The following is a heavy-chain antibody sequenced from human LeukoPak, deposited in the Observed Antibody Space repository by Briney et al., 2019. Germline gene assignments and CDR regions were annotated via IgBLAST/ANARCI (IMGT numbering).Heavy chain of an antibody. CDR2: IIPIFGTA. Sequence: SVKVSCKASGCTFTSYAISWVRQAPGQGLEWMGRIIPIFGTANYAQKFQGRVTITTDKSTSTAYMELSSLRSEDTAVYYCAVDYYDSSGYYGYWGQGTLATVSS. CDR3: AVDYYDSSGYYGY. D-gene: IGHD3-22*01. V-gene: IGHV1-69*05. CDR1: GCTFTSYA. J-gene: IGHJ4*02.